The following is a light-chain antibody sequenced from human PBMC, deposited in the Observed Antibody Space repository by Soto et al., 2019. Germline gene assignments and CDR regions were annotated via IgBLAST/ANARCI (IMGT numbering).Light chain of an antibody. CDR3: ASYTRTTTLV. CDR2: DVN. CDR1: ISDIGGYNF. V-gene: IGLV2-14*01. Sequence: QSALTQPASVSGSPGQSITISCTGTISDIGGYNFISWYQHHPGKAPKLVIYDVNNRPSGISYRYSGSKSGNTASLTIYGLQADDEADYYCASYTRTTTLVFGGGTNLTVL. J-gene: IGLJ2*01.